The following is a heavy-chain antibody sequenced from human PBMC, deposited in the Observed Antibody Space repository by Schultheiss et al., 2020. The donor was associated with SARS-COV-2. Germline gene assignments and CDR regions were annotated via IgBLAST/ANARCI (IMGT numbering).Heavy chain of an antibody. D-gene: IGHD3-16*01. CDR2: IYYSGGT. J-gene: IGHJ4*02. CDR1: GGSISSSSYY. V-gene: IGHV4-61*05. CDR3: ARNSYVLRYFDY. Sequence: SETLSLTCTVSGGSISSSSYYWGWIRQPPGKGLEWIGYIYYSGGTNYNPSLKSRVTISVDTSKNQFSLKLSSVTAADTAVYYCARNSYVLRYFDYWGQGTLVTVSS.